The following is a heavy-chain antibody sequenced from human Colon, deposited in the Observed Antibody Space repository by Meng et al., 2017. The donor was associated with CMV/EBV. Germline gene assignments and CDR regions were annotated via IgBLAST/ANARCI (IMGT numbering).Heavy chain of an antibody. D-gene: IGHD3-22*01. CDR1: GFTFSSYG. J-gene: IGHJ4*02. V-gene: IGHV3-30*02. Sequence: GGPLRLSCAASGFTFSSYGMHWVRQAPGKGLEWVAFIRYDGSNKYYADSVKGRFTISRDNSKNTLYLQMNSLRAEDTAVYYCAKDAHYYDSSGLRGFWGQGTLVTVSS. CDR2: IRYDGSNK. CDR3: AKDAHYYDSSGLRGF.